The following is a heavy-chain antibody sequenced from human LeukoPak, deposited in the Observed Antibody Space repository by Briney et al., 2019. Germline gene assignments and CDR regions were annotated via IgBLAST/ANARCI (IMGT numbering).Heavy chain of an antibody. CDR2: IYYSGST. CDR1: GGSISSYY. D-gene: IGHD6-6*01. J-gene: IGHJ6*02. Sequence: SETLSLTCTVSGGSISSYYWSWIRQPPGKGLEWIGYIYYSGSTNYNPSLKSRVTISVDTSKNQFSLKLGSVTAADTAVYYCARDRKYRSIAARPGDYYYYGMDVWGQGTTVTVSS. CDR3: ARDRKYRSIAARPGDYYYYGMDV. V-gene: IGHV4-59*01.